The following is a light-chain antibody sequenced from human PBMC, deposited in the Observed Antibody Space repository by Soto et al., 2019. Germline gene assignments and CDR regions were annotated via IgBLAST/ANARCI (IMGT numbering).Light chain of an antibody. V-gene: IGKV3-20*01. CDR2: SAS. J-gene: IGKJ1*01. Sequence: EIVLTQSPGTLSLSPGERVTLYCRGSQNLGTLYLAWFQQKSGQAPRLLIYSASRRATGIPDRFTGSGSGTDFTLTINRVEPEDFAVYFCQQYAGSPRTFGEGSKVDVK. CDR3: QQYAGSPRT. CDR1: QNLGTLY.